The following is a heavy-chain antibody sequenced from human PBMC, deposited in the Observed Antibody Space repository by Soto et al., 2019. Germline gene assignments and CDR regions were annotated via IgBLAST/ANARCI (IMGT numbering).Heavy chain of an antibody. J-gene: IGHJ4*02. Sequence: QVQLQQWGAGLLKPSETLSLTCAVYGGSFSGYHWSWIPQPPGKGLEWIGEINDSGSTESNPSLKSRVTLSVDTPKNQFSLRLTSVTAADTAVYYCARPSRTSGYLQPGFFDYWGQGTLVTVSS. CDR1: GGSFSGYH. V-gene: IGHV4-34*01. CDR2: INDSGST. CDR3: ARPSRTSGYLQPGFFDY. D-gene: IGHD5-12*01.